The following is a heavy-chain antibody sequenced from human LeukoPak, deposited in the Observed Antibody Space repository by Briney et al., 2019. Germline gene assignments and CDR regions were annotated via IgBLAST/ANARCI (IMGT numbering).Heavy chain of an antibody. CDR2: IRTKANRYAT. CDR1: GFTFSGTD. J-gene: IGHJ4*02. V-gene: IGHV3-73*01. D-gene: IGHD1-26*01. Sequence: GGSLKLSCAASGFTFSGTDMHWVRQASGKGLEWVGRIRTKANRYATAYAASVKGRFTISRDDSKNTAYLQMNSLKAEDTAVHYCTSRRLVGATIDFDYWGQGTLVTVSS. CDR3: TSRRLVGATIDFDY.